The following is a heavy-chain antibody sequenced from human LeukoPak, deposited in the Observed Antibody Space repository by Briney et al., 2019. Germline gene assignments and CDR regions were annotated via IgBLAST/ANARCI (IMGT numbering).Heavy chain of an antibody. CDR1: GYSISSGYY. CDR3: ARDQRSPLNDPNWFDP. CDR2: IYHSGST. D-gene: IGHD2-8*01. V-gene: IGHV4-38-2*02. Sequence: SETLSLTCTVSGYSISSGYYWGWIRQPPGKGLEWIGSIYHSGSTYYNPSLKSRVTISVDTSKNQFSLKLSSVTAADTAVYYCARDQRSPLNDPNWFDPWGQGTLVTVSS. J-gene: IGHJ5*02.